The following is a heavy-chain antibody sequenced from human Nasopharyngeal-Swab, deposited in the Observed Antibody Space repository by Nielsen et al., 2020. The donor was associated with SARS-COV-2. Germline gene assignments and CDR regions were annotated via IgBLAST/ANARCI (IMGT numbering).Heavy chain of an antibody. D-gene: IGHD5-18*01. Sequence: GESLKISCEASGFTLSTYSMNWVRQAPGKGLEWVSAISGSGGSTYYADSVKGRFTISRDNSKNTLYLQMNSLRAEDTAVYYCAKDPRNTAMVNYFDYWGQGTLVTVSS. J-gene: IGHJ4*02. CDR3: AKDPRNTAMVNYFDY. CDR1: GFTLSTYS. CDR2: ISGSGGST. V-gene: IGHV3-23*01.